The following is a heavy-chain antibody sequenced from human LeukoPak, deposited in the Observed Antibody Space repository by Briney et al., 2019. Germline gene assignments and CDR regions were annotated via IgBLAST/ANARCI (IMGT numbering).Heavy chain of an antibody. CDR1: GGSISSSSYY. CDR3: AREGLAARVDY. CDR2: IYTSGST. Sequence: SETLSLTCTVSGGSISSSSYYWSWIRQPAGKGLEWIGRIYTSGSTNYNPSLKSRVTMSVDASKNQFSLKLSSVTAADTAVYYCAREGLAARVDYWGQGTLVTVSS. D-gene: IGHD6-6*01. V-gene: IGHV4-61*02. J-gene: IGHJ4*02.